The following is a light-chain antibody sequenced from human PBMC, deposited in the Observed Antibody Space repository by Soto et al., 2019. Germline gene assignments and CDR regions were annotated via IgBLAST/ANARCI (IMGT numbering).Light chain of an antibody. J-gene: IGKJ3*01. CDR2: AAS. Sequence: DIQLTQSPSFLSASVGDRVTITCRASQDISNYLVWYQQKPGKAPKPLIYAASTLQSGVPSRFSGTGSGTEFTLTISSLQPEDFATYYCQQLNSYPLTFGSGTKVDIK. V-gene: IGKV1-9*01. CDR1: QDISNY. CDR3: QQLNSYPLT.